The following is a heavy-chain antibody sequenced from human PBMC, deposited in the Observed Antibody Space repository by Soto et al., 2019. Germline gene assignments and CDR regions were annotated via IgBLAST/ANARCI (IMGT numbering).Heavy chain of an antibody. CDR1: GGSISSGGYY. V-gene: IGHV4-31*03. CDR3: AREVTKGFDY. D-gene: IGHD5-18*01. CDR2: IYYSGST. Sequence: SETLSLTCTVSGGSISSGGYYWSWIRQHPGKGLEWIGYIYYSGSTYYNPSLKSRVTISVDTSKNQFSLKLSSVTAADTAVYYCAREVTKGFDYWGQGTLVTVSS. J-gene: IGHJ4*02.